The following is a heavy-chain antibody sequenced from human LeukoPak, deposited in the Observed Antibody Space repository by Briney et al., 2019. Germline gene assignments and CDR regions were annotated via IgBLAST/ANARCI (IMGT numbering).Heavy chain of an antibody. CDR2: IDYSGGT. CDR3: ARGVVNYDDTSPYYYVSDGFDI. V-gene: IGHV4-59*01. CDR1: GASISPYF. D-gene: IGHD3-22*01. Sequence: SETLSLTCTVSGASISPYFWSWIRQPPGEGLEWIAFIDYSGGTNYNPSLKSRVTISVDTSKNQFSLKLTSVTAADTAVYYCARGVVNYDDTSPYYYVSDGFDIWGQGTVVTVSS. J-gene: IGHJ3*02.